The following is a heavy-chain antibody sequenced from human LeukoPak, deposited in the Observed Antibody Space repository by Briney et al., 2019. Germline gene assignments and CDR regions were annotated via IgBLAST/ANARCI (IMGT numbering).Heavy chain of an antibody. D-gene: IGHD3-10*01. CDR1: GGSISSYY. Sequence: SETLSLTCTVSGGSISSYYWSWIRQPAGKGLEWIGRIYTSGSTNYNPSLKSRVTMSVDTSKNQFSLKLSSVTAADTAVYYCARETRAYGSGNLDYWGQETLVTVSS. J-gene: IGHJ4*02. CDR2: IYTSGST. CDR3: ARETRAYGSGNLDY. V-gene: IGHV4-4*07.